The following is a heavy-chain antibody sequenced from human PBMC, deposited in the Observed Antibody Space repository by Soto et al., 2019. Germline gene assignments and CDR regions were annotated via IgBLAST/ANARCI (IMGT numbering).Heavy chain of an antibody. D-gene: IGHD5-12*01. CDR2: IDIAGDT. CDR3: QRDARWLQSRYFDL. J-gene: IGHJ2*01. V-gene: IGHV3-13*01. CDR1: GFTFSNYD. Sequence: QPGGSLRLAYAASGFTFSNYDMHWVRHSTGKGLEWVSAIDIAGDTYYPDSVKGRFTISREKAKNSLYLQMNSLRADDTAVYYCQRDARWLQSRYFDLWGRGTLATVSS.